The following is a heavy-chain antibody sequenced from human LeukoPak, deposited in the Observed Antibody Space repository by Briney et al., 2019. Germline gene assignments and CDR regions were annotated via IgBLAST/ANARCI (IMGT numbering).Heavy chain of an antibody. J-gene: IGHJ4*02. CDR1: GFTFSTNA. CDR3: AKGMDSSGWYLDY. D-gene: IGHD6-19*01. V-gene: IGHV3-23*01. Sequence: GGSLRLSCLTSGFTFSTNAMSWVRQAPGKGLEWISGISGSGASTYYADSVTGRFTISRDNSRNTLYLQMNSLRAEDTAVYYCAKGMDSSGWYLDYWGQGTLVTVSS. CDR2: ISGSGAST.